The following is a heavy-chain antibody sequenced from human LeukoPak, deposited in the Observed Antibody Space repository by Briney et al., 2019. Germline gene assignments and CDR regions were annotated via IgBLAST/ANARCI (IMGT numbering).Heavy chain of an antibody. CDR1: GFTFSSYA. CDR2: ISGSGSST. CDR3: AKMAGMTRQVYYMDV. D-gene: IGHD1-1*01. Sequence: GSLRLSCAASGFTFSSYAMSWVRQAPGKGLEWVSAISGSGSSTYYAGSVKGRFTISRDNSKNTLYLQMNSLRAEDTAVYYCAKMAGMTRQVYYMDVWGKGATVTVSS. V-gene: IGHV3-23*01. J-gene: IGHJ6*03.